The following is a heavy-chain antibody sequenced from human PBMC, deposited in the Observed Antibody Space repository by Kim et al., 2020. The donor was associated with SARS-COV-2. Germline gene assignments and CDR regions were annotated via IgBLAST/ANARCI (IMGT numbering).Heavy chain of an antibody. D-gene: IGHD6-13*01. CDR3: ARDFDSSSWYKPYYNWFDP. CDR2: IYYSGST. Sequence: SETLSLTCTVSGGSISSSSYYWGWIRQPPGKGLEWIGSIYYSGSTYYNPSLKSRVTISVDTSKNQFSLKLSSVTAADTAVYYCARDFDSSSWYKPYYNWFDPWGQGTLVTVSS. CDR1: GGSISSSSYY. J-gene: IGHJ5*02. V-gene: IGHV4-39*07.